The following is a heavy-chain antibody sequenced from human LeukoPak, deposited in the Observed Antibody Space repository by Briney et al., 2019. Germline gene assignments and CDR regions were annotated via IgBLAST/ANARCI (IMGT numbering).Heavy chain of an antibody. J-gene: IGHJ4*02. D-gene: IGHD1-26*01. CDR3: ARAQGALDY. V-gene: IGHV3-23*01. CDR2: IGGGGTE. CDR1: GFIFSSYA. Sequence: PGGSLRLSCAASGFIFSSYAMSWVRQAPGKGLEWVSGIGGGGTEYYADSVKGRFIISSDSSQNLVHLRMNSLTVEDTAVYYCARAQGALDYWGQGTLVTVSS.